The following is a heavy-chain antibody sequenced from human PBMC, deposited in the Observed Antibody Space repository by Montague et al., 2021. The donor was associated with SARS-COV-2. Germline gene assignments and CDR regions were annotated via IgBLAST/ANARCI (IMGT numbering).Heavy chain of an antibody. CDR2: ISYSGST. V-gene: IGHV4-39*02. CDR1: AGSISTNSYY. Sequence: SETLSLTCTVSAGSISTNSYYWAWIRQPPGKGLEWIGSISYSGSTYFNPSLESRLTMSVDTSKNHFSLKLSSVTAADTAVYYCARLWDFYGSGIYKNSWFDPWGQGTRVTVSP. D-gene: IGHD3-10*01. CDR3: ARLWDFYGSGIYKNSWFDP. J-gene: IGHJ5*02.